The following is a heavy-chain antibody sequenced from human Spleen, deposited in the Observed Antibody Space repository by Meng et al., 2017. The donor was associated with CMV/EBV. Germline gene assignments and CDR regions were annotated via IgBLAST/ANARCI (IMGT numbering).Heavy chain of an antibody. CDR2: VNANSGAK. CDR3: ARGYCSGASCYIDD. V-gene: IGHV1-2*02. J-gene: IGHJ4*02. D-gene: IGHD2-2*02. Sequence: ASGYPFTGYYMNWVRQAPGQGLGCMGWVNANSGAKDYAQKFQGRVTMTRDTSISTAYMELSRLRSDDTAVYYCARGYCSGASCYIDDWGQGTLVTVSS. CDR1: GYPFTGYY.